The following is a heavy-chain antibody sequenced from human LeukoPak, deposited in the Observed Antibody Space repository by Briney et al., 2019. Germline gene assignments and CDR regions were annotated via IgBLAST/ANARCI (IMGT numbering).Heavy chain of an antibody. V-gene: IGHV6-1*01. Sequence: SQTLSLTCALSGDSFSRNSAAWNWIRQSPSRGLEWLGRTYYRSKWYNDYAVSVKSRLTINPDTSKNQFSLQLNSVTPEDTAVYYCARGGAGGRAFDIWGQGTMVTVSS. CDR1: GDSFSRNSAA. J-gene: IGHJ3*02. CDR2: TYYRSKWYN. CDR3: ARGGAGGRAFDI. D-gene: IGHD2-15*01.